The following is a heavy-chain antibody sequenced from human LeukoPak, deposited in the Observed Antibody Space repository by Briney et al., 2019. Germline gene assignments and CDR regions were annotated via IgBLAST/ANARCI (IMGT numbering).Heavy chain of an antibody. CDR2: IYYTGST. Sequence: PSETLSLTCTVSGGSISSSSYYWAWIRQPPGKGLEWIGSIYYTGSTYYNPSLKSRVTISVDTSKNQFSLRLSSVTAADTAVYYCAGGGGNYRCDWFDPWGQGTLVTVSS. CDR1: GGSISSSSYY. CDR3: AGGGGNYRCDWFDP. V-gene: IGHV4-39*07. J-gene: IGHJ5*02. D-gene: IGHD4-23*01.